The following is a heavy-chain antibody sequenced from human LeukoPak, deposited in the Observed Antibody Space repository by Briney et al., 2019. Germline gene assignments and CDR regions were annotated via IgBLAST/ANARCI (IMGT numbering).Heavy chain of an antibody. CDR2: ISTTSGNI. V-gene: IGHV3-21*04. Sequence: GGSLRLSCAASGFSFSSYSMNWVRQAPGKGLEWVAAISTTSGNIYYADSVKGRFTISRDNAKNSLFLQMNSLRPEDTAFYYCARDNSGTGSEHYFDSWGQGTLVTVSS. CDR3: ARDNSGTGSEHYFDS. CDR1: GFSFSSYS. D-gene: IGHD3/OR15-3a*01. J-gene: IGHJ4*02.